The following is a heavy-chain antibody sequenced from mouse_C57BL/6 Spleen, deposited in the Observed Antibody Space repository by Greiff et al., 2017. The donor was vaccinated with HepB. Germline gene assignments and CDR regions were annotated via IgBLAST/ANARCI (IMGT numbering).Heavy chain of an antibody. CDR2: IYPGDGDT. V-gene: IGHV1-82*01. Sequence: VKLVESGPELVKPGASVKISCKASGYAFSSSWMNWVKQRPGKGLEWIGRIYPGDGDTNYNGKFKGKATLTADKSSSTAYMQLSSLTSEDSAVYFCAREGYGNLFDYWGQGTTLTVSS. J-gene: IGHJ2*01. CDR1: GYAFSSSW. D-gene: IGHD2-10*02. CDR3: AREGYGNLFDY.